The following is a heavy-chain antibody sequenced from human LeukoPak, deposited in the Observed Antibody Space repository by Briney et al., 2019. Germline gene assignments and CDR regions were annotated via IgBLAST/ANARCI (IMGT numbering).Heavy chain of an antibody. Sequence: SETLSLTCAVYGGSFNAYYWSWIRQPPGKGLEWIGEINHSGSTNYNPSLESRVTISADTSKNQFSLKLRSVTAADTAVYYCASYYDSRGYYGLVETDVFDIWGQGTMVTVSS. D-gene: IGHD3-22*01. V-gene: IGHV4-34*01. CDR2: INHSGST. CDR3: ASYYDSRGYYGLVETDVFDI. J-gene: IGHJ3*02. CDR1: GGSFNAYY.